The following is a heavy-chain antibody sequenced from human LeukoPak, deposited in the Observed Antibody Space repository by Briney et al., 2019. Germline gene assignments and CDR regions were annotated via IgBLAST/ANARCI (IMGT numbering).Heavy chain of an antibody. D-gene: IGHD1-26*01. J-gene: IGHJ3*02. CDR3: AKGRTVVGGGNAFDI. Sequence: GGSLRLSCAASGFTFRSYDMSWVRQAPGKGLEWVSGIRSSGGSTYYADSVKGRFTISRDNSKSTLYLQMNSLRAEDTAVYYCAKGRTVVGGGNAFDIWGQGTMVTVSS. CDR2: IRSSGGST. V-gene: IGHV3-23*01. CDR1: GFTFRSYD.